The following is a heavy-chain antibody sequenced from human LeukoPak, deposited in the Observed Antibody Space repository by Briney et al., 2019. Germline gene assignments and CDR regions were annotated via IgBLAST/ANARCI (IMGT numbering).Heavy chain of an antibody. J-gene: IGHJ3*02. CDR1: GFSFSRYA. CDR3: ARDLGVDFWSGYSYSFDI. Sequence: GGSLRLSCAASGFSFSRYAIHWVRQAPGKGLEWVALISDGGDNWFYTPSVKGRFTISADTPKNTVYLQMDSLRTEDTAVYYCARDLGVDFWSGYSYSFDIWGQGTVVTVSS. V-gene: IGHV3-30*04. D-gene: IGHD3-3*01. CDR2: ISDGGDNW.